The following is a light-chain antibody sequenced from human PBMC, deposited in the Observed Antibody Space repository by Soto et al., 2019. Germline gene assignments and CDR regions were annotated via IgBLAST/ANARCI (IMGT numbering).Light chain of an antibody. J-gene: IGKJ4*01. CDR1: QGVTTN. Sequence: EIVMTQSPATLSLSPGERATLSCRASQGVTTNLAWYQQKPGQAPRLLIYGASTRATGIPARFSGSGSGTEFTLTISSLQSEDFAVYYCQQYNTCPLTFGGGTKVEIK. V-gene: IGKV3-15*01. CDR2: GAS. CDR3: QQYNTCPLT.